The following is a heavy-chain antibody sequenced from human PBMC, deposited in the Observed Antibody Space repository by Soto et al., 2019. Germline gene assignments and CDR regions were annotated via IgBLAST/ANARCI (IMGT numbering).Heavy chain of an antibody. D-gene: IGHD5-18*01. J-gene: IGHJ6*04. CDR3: ARGVVTAMVTAVGYYWGRDV. Sequence: ASVKVSCKASGGTFSSYAISWVRQAPGQGLERMGGIIPIFGTANYAQKFQGRVTITADESTSTAYMELSSLRSEDTAVYYCARGVVTAMVTAVGYYWGRDVGGKGTTVTVP. V-gene: IGHV1-69*13. CDR1: GGTFSSYA. CDR2: IIPIFGTA.